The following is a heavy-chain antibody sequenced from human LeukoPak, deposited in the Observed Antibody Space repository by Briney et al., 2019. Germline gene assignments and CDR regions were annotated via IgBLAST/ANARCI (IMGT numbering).Heavy chain of an antibody. J-gene: IGHJ4*02. CDR2: ILGPGDYT. CDR3: ARGPKGTYDH. Sequence: GSSLRLACVASGFSFSNSVMTSGRQAQGKGPDWVSSILGPGDYTSFVKSIKDRFTISRDNSKNTLYLQVNSLSAGDTAIYYCARGPKGTYDHWAQGTLVTVSS. V-gene: IGHV3-23*01. CDR1: GFSFSNSV.